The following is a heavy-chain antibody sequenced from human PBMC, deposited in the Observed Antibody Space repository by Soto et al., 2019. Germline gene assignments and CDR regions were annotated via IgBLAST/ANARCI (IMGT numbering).Heavy chain of an antibody. Sequence: GGSLRLSCAASGFTFSSYAMHWVRQAPGKGLEWVAVISYDGSNKYYADSVKGRFTISRDNSKNTLYLQMNSLRAEDTAVYYCARGVPRGEDTMIVVEGFSYYYYYGMDVWGQGTTVTVSS. J-gene: IGHJ6*02. V-gene: IGHV3-30-3*01. CDR3: ARGVPRGEDTMIVVEGFSYYYYYGMDV. D-gene: IGHD3-22*01. CDR1: GFTFSSYA. CDR2: ISYDGSNK.